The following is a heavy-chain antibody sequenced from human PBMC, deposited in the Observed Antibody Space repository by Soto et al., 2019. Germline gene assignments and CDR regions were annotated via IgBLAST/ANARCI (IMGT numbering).Heavy chain of an antibody. V-gene: IGHV5-51*01. CDR3: ARLGSLLQPIDY. CDR1: GYTFTNYW. CDR2: IFPRDSDT. J-gene: IGHJ4*02. Sequence: GESLKISCQASGYTFTNYWIAWVRHMPGRGLEWMGLIFPRDSDTRYNSSFEGQVTISSDRSIATAYLQWTSLKASDTAIYFCARLGSLLQPIDYWGQGTPATVSS. D-gene: IGHD4-4*01.